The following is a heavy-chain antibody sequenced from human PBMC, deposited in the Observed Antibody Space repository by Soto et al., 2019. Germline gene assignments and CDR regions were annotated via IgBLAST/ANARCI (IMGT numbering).Heavy chain of an antibody. D-gene: IGHD2-2*01. Sequence: GGSLRLSCAASGFTFTTYNMNWVRQAPGKGLEWVSYISSSGSVIYYADSVKGRFTISRDNAKKSLFLQMNSLRSEDTAVYYCALYSLLYSTRGGFYFYYMDVWGQGTTVTVSS. J-gene: IGHJ6*03. CDR1: GFTFTTYN. CDR3: ALYSLLYSTRGGFYFYYMDV. CDR2: ISSSGSVI. V-gene: IGHV3-48*01.